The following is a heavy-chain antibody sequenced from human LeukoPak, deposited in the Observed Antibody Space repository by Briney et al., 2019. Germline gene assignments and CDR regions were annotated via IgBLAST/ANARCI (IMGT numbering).Heavy chain of an antibody. V-gene: IGHV3-23*01. Sequence: LSLTCAVSGGSISSGGYSWSWVRQAPGKGLEWVSAISGSGGSTYYADSVKGRFTISRDNSKNTLYLQMNSLRAEDTAVYYCAKGAAVAGTYYFDYWGQGTLVTVSS. CDR3: AKGAAVAGTYYFDY. CDR1: GGSISSGGYS. J-gene: IGHJ4*02. CDR2: ISGSGGST. D-gene: IGHD6-19*01.